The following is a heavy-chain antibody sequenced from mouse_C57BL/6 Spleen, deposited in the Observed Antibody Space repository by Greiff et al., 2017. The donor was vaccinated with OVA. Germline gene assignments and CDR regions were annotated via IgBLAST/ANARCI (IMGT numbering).Heavy chain of an antibody. CDR1: GYAFSSSW. J-gene: IGHJ4*01. CDR2: IYPADGDT. D-gene: IGHD1-1*01. CDR3: ARGGNNDGSNYALDY. V-gene: IGHV1-82*01. Sequence: QVQLKESGPELVKPGASVKISCMASGYAFSSSWMHWVKQRPGQGLEWIGRIYPADGDTHYNRKFKGKATLTADKSSSTAFMQLSSLTSEDSAVYCGARGGNNDGSNYALDYWGQGTSVTVSS.